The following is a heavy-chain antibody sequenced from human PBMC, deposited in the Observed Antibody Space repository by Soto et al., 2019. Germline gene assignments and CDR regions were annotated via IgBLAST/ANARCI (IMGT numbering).Heavy chain of an antibody. CDR1: GYTFTSYA. CDR2: INAGNGNT. V-gene: IGHV1-3*01. Sequence: ASVKVSCKASGYTFTSYAMHWVRQAPGQRLEWMGWINAGNGNTKYSQKFQGRVTITRDTSASTAYMELSSLRSEDTVVFYCARDGWFGELLSGYFDYWGQGTLVTVSS. D-gene: IGHD3-10*01. CDR3: ARDGWFGELLSGYFDY. J-gene: IGHJ4*02.